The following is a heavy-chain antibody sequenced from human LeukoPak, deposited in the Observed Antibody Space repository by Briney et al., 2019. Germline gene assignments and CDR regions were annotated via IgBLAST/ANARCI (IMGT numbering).Heavy chain of an antibody. CDR3: ARGLLLHYFDY. J-gene: IGHJ4*02. Sequence: GGSLRLSCAASGFTFSSYAMSWVRQAPGKGLEWVSAITGSGGSTYYADSVKGRFTISRDKSKNTLYLQMHSLRAEDTAVYYCARGLLLHYFDYWGQGTLVTVSS. V-gene: IGHV3-23*01. CDR1: GFTFSSYA. D-gene: IGHD1-26*01. CDR2: ITGSGGST.